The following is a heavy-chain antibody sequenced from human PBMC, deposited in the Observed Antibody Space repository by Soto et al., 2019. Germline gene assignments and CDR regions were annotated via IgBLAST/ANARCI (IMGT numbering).Heavy chain of an antibody. D-gene: IGHD2-21*02. CDR2: IWYDGSNK. J-gene: IGHJ4*02. Sequence: GGSLRLSCAASGFTFSSYGMHWVRQAPGKGLEWVAVIWYDGSNKYYADSVKGRFTISRDNSKNTLYLQMNSLRAEDTAVYYCEREKHKYCGGDCYTDYWGQGTLVTVSS. CDR1: GFTFSSYG. V-gene: IGHV3-33*01. CDR3: EREKHKYCGGDCYTDY.